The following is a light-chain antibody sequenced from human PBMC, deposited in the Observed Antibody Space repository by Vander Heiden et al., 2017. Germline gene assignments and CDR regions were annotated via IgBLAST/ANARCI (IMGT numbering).Light chain of an antibody. CDR1: NLGGQS. Sequence: SDVLTQAPSVSVAPGQTARISCGGHNLGGQSVHWYQQKPGQAPVLVVYDDTKRPSGSPERLSASRSGNTATLTISRVEAGDEADYYCQVWDSRSTHYVFGTGTKVTVL. V-gene: IGLV3-21*02. J-gene: IGLJ1*01. CDR3: QVWDSRSTHYV. CDR2: DDT.